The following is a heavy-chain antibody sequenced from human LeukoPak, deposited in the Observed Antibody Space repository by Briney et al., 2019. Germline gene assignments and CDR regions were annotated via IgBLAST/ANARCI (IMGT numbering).Heavy chain of an antibody. CDR1: GYTFTGYY. J-gene: IGHJ3*02. CDR3: AASYYGSGSYAFDI. Sequence: ASVKVSCKASGYTFTGYYMHWVRQAPGQGLEWMGWINPNSGGTNYAQKFQGWVTMTRDTSISTAYMELSRLRSDDTAVYYCAASYYGSGSYAFDIWGQGTMVTVSS. CDR2: INPNSGGT. D-gene: IGHD3-10*01. V-gene: IGHV1-2*04.